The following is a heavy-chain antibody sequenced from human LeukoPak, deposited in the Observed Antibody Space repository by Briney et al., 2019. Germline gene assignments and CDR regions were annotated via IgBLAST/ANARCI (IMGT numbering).Heavy chain of an antibody. CDR2: INHSGST. CDR3: ARVPWYCSSTSCSIGY. D-gene: IGHD2-2*01. J-gene: IGHJ4*02. Sequence: SETLSLTCAVYGGSFSGYYWSWIRQPPGKGLEWIGEINHSGSTNYNPSLKSRVTISVDTSKNQFSLKLSSVTAADTAVYYCARVPWYCSSTSCSIGYWGQGTLVTVSS. CDR1: GGSFSGYY. V-gene: IGHV4-34*01.